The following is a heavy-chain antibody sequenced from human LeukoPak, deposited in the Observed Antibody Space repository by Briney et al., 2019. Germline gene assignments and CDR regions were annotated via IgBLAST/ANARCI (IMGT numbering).Heavy chain of an antibody. V-gene: IGHV1-18*01. CDR1: GYTFTSYG. J-gene: IGHJ4*02. CDR2: ISAYNGNT. Sequence: ASVKVSCKASGYTFTSYGISWVRQAPGQGLEWMGWISAYNGNTNYAQKLQGRVTMTTDTSTSTAYMELRSLRSDDTAVYYCARDLPKRGYSYGSEPDYWGQGTLVTVSS. D-gene: IGHD5-18*01. CDR3: ARDLPKRGYSYGSEPDY.